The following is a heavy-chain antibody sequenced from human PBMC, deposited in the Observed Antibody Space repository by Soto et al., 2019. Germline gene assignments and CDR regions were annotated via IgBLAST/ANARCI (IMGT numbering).Heavy chain of an antibody. CDR2: INPNSGGT. D-gene: IGHD3-22*01. J-gene: IGHJ3*01. V-gene: IGHV1-2*02. CDR1: GYTFTFYH. CDR3: ARARRLYDSGNYDIAHDAFDV. Sequence: ASVXVSFKASGYTFTFYHMHWVRQAPGQGLEWMGWINPNSGGTNYAQKFQGRVTMTRDTSISTAYMEVSRLRSDDTAVYYCARARRLYDSGNYDIAHDAFDVWGQGTMVTV.